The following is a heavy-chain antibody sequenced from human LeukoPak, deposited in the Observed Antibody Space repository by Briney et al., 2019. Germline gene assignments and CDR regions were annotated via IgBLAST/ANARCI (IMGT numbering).Heavy chain of an antibody. J-gene: IGHJ3*02. Sequence: PSETLSLTCTVSGGSISSYYWSWIRQPPGKGLEWIGYIYYSVSTNYNPSLKSRVTISLDTSKNQFSLKLSSVTAADTAVYYCARAPTYRYYYGSGSYLACDAFDIWGQGTMVTVSS. V-gene: IGHV4-59*01. CDR2: IYYSVST. CDR3: ARAPTYRYYYGSGSYLACDAFDI. CDR1: GGSISSYY. D-gene: IGHD3-10*01.